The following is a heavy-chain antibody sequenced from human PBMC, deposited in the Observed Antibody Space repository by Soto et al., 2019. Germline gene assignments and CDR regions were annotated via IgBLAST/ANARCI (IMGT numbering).Heavy chain of an antibody. V-gene: IGHV3-23*01. CDR2: ISGSGGST. D-gene: IGHD6-19*01. Sequence: QPGGSLRLSCAASGFTFSSYVMHWVRQAPGKGLEWVSAISGSGGSTYYADSVKGRFTISRDNSKNTLYLQMNSLRAEDTAVYYCAKRASIAVARTVAYGMDVWGQGTPLTVSS. CDR3: AKRASIAVARTVAYGMDV. J-gene: IGHJ6*02. CDR1: GFTFSSYV.